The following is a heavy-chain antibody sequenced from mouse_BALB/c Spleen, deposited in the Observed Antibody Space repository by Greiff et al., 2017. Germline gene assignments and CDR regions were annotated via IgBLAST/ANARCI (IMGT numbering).Heavy chain of an antibody. CDR3: ARDGDWFAY. J-gene: IGHJ3*01. CDR2: ISYDGSN. CDR1: GYSITSGYY. V-gene: IGHV3-6*02. Sequence: VQLKESGPGLVKPSQSLSLTCSVTGYSITSGYYWYWIRQFPGNKLEWMGYISYDGSNNYNPSLKNRIPITRDTSKNQFFLKLNSVTTEDTATYYCARDGDWFAYWGQGTLVTVSA.